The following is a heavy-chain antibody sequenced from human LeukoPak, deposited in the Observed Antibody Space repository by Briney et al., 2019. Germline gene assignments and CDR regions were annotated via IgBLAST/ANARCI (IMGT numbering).Heavy chain of an antibody. CDR3: ARGITGTTGDALDI. CDR1: GFTFSSYS. CDR2: ISSSSSYI. Sequence: GGSLRLSCAASGFTFSSYSMNWVRQAPGKGLEWVSSISSSSSYIYYADSVKGRFTISRDNAKNSLYLQMNSLRAEDTAVYYCARGITGTTGDALDIWGQGTMVTVSS. D-gene: IGHD1/OR15-1a*01. J-gene: IGHJ3*02. V-gene: IGHV3-21*01.